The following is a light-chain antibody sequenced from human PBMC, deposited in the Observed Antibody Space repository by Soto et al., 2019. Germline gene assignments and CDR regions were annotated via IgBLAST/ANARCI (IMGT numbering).Light chain of an antibody. CDR1: QNXLYXSNXKXY. CDR2: WAS. Sequence: DIVMTQSPDSLAVSLGEXAXXXXXXSQNXLYXSNXKXYLAWYQQKPGQPPKVLIYWASTRESGVPDRFSGSGSGTDFTLTISSLQAXXXAVXYXQXXYSVPFTFGPGTKVDIK. CDR3: QXXYSVPFT. V-gene: IGKV4-1*01. J-gene: IGKJ3*01.